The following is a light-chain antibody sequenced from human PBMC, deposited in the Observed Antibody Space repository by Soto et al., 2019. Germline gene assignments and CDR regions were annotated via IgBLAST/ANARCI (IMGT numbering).Light chain of an antibody. V-gene: IGKV1-39*01. Sequence: DIQMTQSPSSLSASVGDRVTIACRASQSISNYLNWYQQRPGKAPNLLIYAASSLQSGVPSRFSGSGSGTDFTLTISSLQPEDFATYYCQQSYSTLLTFGPGTKVDIK. CDR2: AAS. J-gene: IGKJ3*01. CDR3: QQSYSTLLT. CDR1: QSISNY.